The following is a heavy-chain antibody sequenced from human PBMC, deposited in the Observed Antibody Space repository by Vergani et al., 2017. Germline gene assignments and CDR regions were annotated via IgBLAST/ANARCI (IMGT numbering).Heavy chain of an antibody. CDR3: TKAGQYDSDNFHDS. CDR1: GFTFRIYG. Sequence: QVQLVESGGGVVQPGGSLRLSCIASGFTFRIYGMHWVRQAPGKGLEWVAFIRYDGTKRCYGDSVKGRFTISRDNSQTTVFLQMNSLRADVSAVYYCTKAGQYDSDNFHDSWGQGALVTVAS. J-gene: IGHJ1*01. D-gene: IGHD3-22*01. CDR2: IRYDGTKR. V-gene: IGHV3-30*02.